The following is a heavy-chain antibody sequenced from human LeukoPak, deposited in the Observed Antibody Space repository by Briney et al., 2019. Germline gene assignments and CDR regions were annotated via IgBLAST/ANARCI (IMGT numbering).Heavy chain of an antibody. Sequence: ASVKVSCKASGYTFTSYYMHWVRQAPGQGLEWMGIINPSGGSTSYAQKVQGRVTMTRDTSTSTVYMELSSLRSEDTAVYYCARDHDRCCDYYDSSLIGAFDIWGQGTMVTVSS. CDR1: GYTFTSYY. CDR3: ARDHDRCCDYYDSSLIGAFDI. V-gene: IGHV1-46*01. CDR2: INPSGGST. J-gene: IGHJ3*02. D-gene: IGHD3-22*01.